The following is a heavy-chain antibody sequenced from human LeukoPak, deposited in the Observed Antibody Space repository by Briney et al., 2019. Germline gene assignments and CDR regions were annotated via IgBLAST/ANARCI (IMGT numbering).Heavy chain of an antibody. J-gene: IGHJ3*02. CDR1: GFTFRDYY. CDR2: ISSSGSTI. Sequence: GGSLRLSCAASGFTFRDYYMSWIRQAPGKGLEWVSYISSSGSTIYYADSVKGRFTISRDNAKNSLYLQMNSLRAGDTAVYYCARDPIPIIHYVWGPFGAFDIWGQGTMVTVSS. D-gene: IGHD3-16*01. CDR3: ARDPIPIIHYVWGPFGAFDI. V-gene: IGHV3-11*01.